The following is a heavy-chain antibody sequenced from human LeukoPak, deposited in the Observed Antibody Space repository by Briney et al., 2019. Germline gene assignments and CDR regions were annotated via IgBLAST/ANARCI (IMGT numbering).Heavy chain of an antibody. CDR1: GFAFNTYT. CDR3: AREDPRATNAY. CDR2: ISSGSNYI. Sequence: GGSLRLSCAASGFAFNTYTMIWVRQAPGKGLEWVSSISSGSNYIYYADSLKGRFTISRDNAKNSLYLQMNSLRAEDTAVYYCAREDPRATNAYWGQGTLVTVSS. J-gene: IGHJ4*02. V-gene: IGHV3-21*01. D-gene: IGHD5-12*01.